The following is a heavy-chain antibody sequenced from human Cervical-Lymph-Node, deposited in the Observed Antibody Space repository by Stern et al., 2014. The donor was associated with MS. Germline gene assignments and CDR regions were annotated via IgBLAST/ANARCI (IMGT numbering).Heavy chain of an antibody. Sequence: VQLVESGAEVKKPGASVKVSCKASGYTFTNYGVAWVRQAPGQGLEWMGWISAYNGNTNYAQKVQGRVTMTTDTSTSTAYMELRSLRSGDSAVYYCAREATEYYYDSSGQNWFDPWGQGTLVIVSS. CDR1: GYTFTNYG. D-gene: IGHD3-22*01. V-gene: IGHV1-18*01. J-gene: IGHJ5*02. CDR2: ISAYNGNT. CDR3: AREATEYYYDSSGQNWFDP.